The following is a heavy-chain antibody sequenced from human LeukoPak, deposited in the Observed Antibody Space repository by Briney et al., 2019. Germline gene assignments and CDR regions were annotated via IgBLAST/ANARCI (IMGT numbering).Heavy chain of an antibody. V-gene: IGHV3-48*01. CDR1: GFTFSIYS. D-gene: IGHD5-18*01. CDR2: ISSSSSSTT. J-gene: IGHJ6*03. CDR3: ARLGPFRHGDTAMVLPGVYMDV. Sequence: GGSLRLSCAASGFTFSIYSMNWVRQAPGKGLEWVSYISSSSSSTTYYADSVKGRFTISRDNAKNSLYLQMNSLRAEDTAVYYCARLGPFRHGDTAMVLPGVYMDVWGKGTTVTISS.